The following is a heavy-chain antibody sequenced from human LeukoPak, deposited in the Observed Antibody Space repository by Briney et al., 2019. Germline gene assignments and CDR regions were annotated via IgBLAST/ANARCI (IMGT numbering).Heavy chain of an antibody. CDR3: AADFSH. CDR1: GGSISSGSYY. CDR2: IYTSGST. J-gene: IGHJ4*02. Sequence: SQTLSLTCTVSGGSISSGSYYWSWIRQPAGKGLEWIGRIYTSGSTNYNPSLKSRVTISVDTSKNQFSLKLSSVTAADTAVYYCAADFSHWGQGTLVTVSS. V-gene: IGHV4-61*02.